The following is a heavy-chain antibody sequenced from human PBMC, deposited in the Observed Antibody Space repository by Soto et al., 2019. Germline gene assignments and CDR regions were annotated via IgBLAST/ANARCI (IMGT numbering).Heavy chain of an antibody. J-gene: IGHJ1*01. CDR1: GFTFSGYG. D-gene: IGHD2-15*01. Sequence: PGGSLRLSCAASGFTFSGYGMHWVRQAPGKGLEWVAVISYDGSNKYYADSVKGRFTISRDNSKNTLYLQMNSLRAVDTAVYYCAXDTRYCSGGSCYPYFQHWGQGTLVTVSS. CDR3: AXDTRYCSGGSCYPYFQH. V-gene: IGHV3-30*18. CDR2: ISYDGSNK.